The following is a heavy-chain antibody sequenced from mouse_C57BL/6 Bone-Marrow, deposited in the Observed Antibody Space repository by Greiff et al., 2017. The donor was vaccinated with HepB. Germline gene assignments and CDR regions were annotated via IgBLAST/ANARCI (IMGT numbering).Heavy chain of an antibody. J-gene: IGHJ3*01. D-gene: IGHD1-1*01. CDR3: ARETTKAY. V-gene: IGHV5-4*01. CDR1: GFTFSSYA. Sequence: EVKLVESGGGLVKPRGSLKLSCAASGFTFSSYAMSWVRQTPEKRLEWVATISDGGSYTYYPDNVKGRFTISRYNAKNNLYLQMSHLKSEDTAMYYCARETTKAYWGQGTLVTVSA. CDR2: ISDGGSYT.